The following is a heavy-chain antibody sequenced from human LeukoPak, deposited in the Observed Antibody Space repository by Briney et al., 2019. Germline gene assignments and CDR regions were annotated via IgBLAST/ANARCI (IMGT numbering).Heavy chain of an antibody. Sequence: GGSLRLSCAASGLTFSNYWMDWVRQAPGKGLEWVANIKQDGSEKNYVDSVKGRFAISRDNAKNSLYLQMNSLRAEDTALYYCAREVSEGFDFWGQGTLVTVSS. J-gene: IGHJ4*02. D-gene: IGHD3-22*01. V-gene: IGHV3-7*01. CDR3: AREVSEGFDF. CDR1: GLTFSNYW. CDR2: IKQDGSEK.